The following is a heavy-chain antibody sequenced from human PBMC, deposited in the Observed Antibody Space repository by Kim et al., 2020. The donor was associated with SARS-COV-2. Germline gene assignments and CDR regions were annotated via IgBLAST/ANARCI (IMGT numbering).Heavy chain of an antibody. J-gene: IGHJ4*02. D-gene: IGHD3-3*01. V-gene: IGHV7-4-1*02. CDR3: ATRLGVALDY. CDR2: GNP. Sequence: GNPPYAQGFKGHVVFSVDTSVSTAYLEITNLKAEDTAVYYCATRLGVALDYWGRGTLVTVSS.